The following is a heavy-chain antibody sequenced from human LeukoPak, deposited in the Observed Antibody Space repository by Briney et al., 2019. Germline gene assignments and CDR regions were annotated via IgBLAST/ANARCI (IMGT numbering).Heavy chain of an antibody. Sequence: PGGSLRLSCAASGFTVSSNYMTWVRQAPGKGLEWVSVIYSGGNTYYADSVKGRFTISRDNSKNTLYLQMNSLRADDTAVYYCARGTSSAYFQLYFDSWGQGTLVTVSS. CDR3: ARGTSSAYFQLYFDS. V-gene: IGHV3-53*01. D-gene: IGHD3-22*01. J-gene: IGHJ4*02. CDR2: IYSGGNT. CDR1: GFTVSSNY.